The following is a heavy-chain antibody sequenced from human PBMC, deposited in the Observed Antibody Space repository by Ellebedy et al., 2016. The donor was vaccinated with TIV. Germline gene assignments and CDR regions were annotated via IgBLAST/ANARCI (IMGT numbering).Heavy chain of an antibody. CDR3: ARGNFGSGSQGGS. Sequence: ASVKVSXKASGYTFTTFDINWVRQATGQGLEWMGWLSPNSGNTGSAQKFQGRVTMTMNTSISTAYMELNSLTSEDTAVYYCARGNFGSGSQGGSWGQGTLVIVSS. D-gene: IGHD3-10*01. J-gene: IGHJ5*02. CDR1: GYTFTTFD. V-gene: IGHV1-8*01. CDR2: LSPNSGNT.